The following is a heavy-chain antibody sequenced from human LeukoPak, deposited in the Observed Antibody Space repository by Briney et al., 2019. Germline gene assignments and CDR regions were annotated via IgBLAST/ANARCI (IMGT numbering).Heavy chain of an antibody. CDR3: ARLGDIAVAAYGMDV. CDR2: ISSDSSTI. J-gene: IGHJ6*02. V-gene: IGHV3-48*04. D-gene: IGHD6-19*01. Sequence: PGGSLRLSCAASGFAFSTYSVNSVRQAPGKGLESVSYISSDSSTIYYADSVKGRFIISRDNAKNSLYLQMNSLRAEDTAVYYCARLGDIAVAAYGMDVWGQGTTVTVSS. CDR1: GFAFSTYS.